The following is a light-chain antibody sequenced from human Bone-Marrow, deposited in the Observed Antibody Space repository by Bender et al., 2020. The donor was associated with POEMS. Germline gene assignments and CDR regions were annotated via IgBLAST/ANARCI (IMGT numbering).Light chain of an antibody. CDR1: SSDVGGYNY. CDR3: SSYSSTNIRV. Sequence: QSALTQPASVSGSPGQSITISCTGTSSDVGGYNYVSWYQKYPGKAPKPIIFDVKNRPSGVSNRFSGSKSGNTASLTISGLQAEDEADYYCSSYSSTNIRVFGGGTRLTVL. J-gene: IGLJ3*02. V-gene: IGLV2-14*01. CDR2: DVK.